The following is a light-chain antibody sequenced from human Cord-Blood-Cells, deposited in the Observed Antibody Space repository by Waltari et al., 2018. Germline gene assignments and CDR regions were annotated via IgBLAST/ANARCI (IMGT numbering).Light chain of an antibody. V-gene: IGLV2-11*01. CDR3: CSYAGSYTLYV. CDR2: DVS. CDR1: SSDVGGYNY. Sequence: QSALTQPRSVSGSPGQSVTISCTGTSSDVGGYNYVSWYQQQPGKAPKLMIYDVSKRPSGVPDRFSGSKSGNTASLTISGLQAEDEADYYCCSYAGSYTLYVFGTGTKVTVL. J-gene: IGLJ1*01.